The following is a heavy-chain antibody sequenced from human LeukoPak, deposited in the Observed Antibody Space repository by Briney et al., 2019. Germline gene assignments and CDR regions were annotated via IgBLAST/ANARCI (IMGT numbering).Heavy chain of an antibody. V-gene: IGHV4-39*01. CDR3: IAAAGTGSYYYYYYMDV. CDR2: IYYSGST. D-gene: IGHD6-13*01. Sequence: SETLSLTCTVSGGSINSDYWGWIRQPPGKGLEWIGSIYYSGSTYYNPSLKSRVTISVDTPKNQFSLKLSSVTAADTAVYYCIAAAGTGSYYYYYYMDVWGKGTTVTVSS. J-gene: IGHJ6*03. CDR1: GGSINSDY.